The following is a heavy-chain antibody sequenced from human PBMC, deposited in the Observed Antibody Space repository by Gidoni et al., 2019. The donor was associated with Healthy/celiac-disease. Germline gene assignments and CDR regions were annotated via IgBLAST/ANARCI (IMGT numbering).Heavy chain of an antibody. CDR1: GFPFSSYS. CDR2: ISSSSSYI. Sequence: EVQLVESGGGLVKPGGSLRLSCAASGFPFSSYSMNWVRQAPGKGLEWVSSISSSSSYIYYADSVKGRFTISRDNAKNSLYLQMNSLRAEDTAVYYCARDLDYYYGMDVWGQGTTVTVSS. V-gene: IGHV3-21*01. J-gene: IGHJ6*02. CDR3: ARDLDYYYGMDV.